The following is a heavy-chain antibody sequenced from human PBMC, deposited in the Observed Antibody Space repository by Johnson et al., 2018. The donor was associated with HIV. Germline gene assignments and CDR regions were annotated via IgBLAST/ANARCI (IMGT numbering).Heavy chain of an antibody. CDR2: ISSSGSTI. Sequence: QVQLVESGGGLVKPGGSLRLSCAASGFTFSDYYMSWFRQAPGTGLERVSYISSSGSTIYYAESVKGRFTISRYHAKNSLYLQMHSLRAEDTAVYYCARYGVSSGYYEEHDAFDIWGQGTMVTVSS. J-gene: IGHJ3*02. V-gene: IGHV3-11*04. CDR3: ARYGVSSGYYEEHDAFDI. D-gene: IGHD3-22*01. CDR1: GFTFSDYY.